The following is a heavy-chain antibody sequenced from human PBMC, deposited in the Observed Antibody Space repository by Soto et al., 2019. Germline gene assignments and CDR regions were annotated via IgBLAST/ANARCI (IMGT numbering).Heavy chain of an antibody. Sequence: PSETLSLTCTVSGDSVSKYYWNWIRQPAGKGLEWIGRIHSTRSPNYNPSLKSPVTMSVDTSKTQFTLKLILTSVTAADTAVYYCARSPAYGDYANLDTWGQGTLVTVSS. J-gene: IGHJ5*02. CDR3: ARSPAYGDYANLDT. V-gene: IGHV4-4*07. CDR2: IHSTRSP. D-gene: IGHD4-17*01. CDR1: GDSVSKYY.